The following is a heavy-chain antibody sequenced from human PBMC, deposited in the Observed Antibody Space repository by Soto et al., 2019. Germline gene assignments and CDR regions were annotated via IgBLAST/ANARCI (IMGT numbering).Heavy chain of an antibody. V-gene: IGHV3-30-3*01. Sequence: PGGSLRLSCAASGFSFSSYAMHWVRRAPGKGLEWVAVMSYDGINKYYADFVKGRFTISRDNSKNMLYLQMDRLRAEDTAVYYCASLYYYSLTKYLDYWGQGTVVT. CDR1: GFSFSSYA. CDR2: MSYDGINK. CDR3: ASLYYYSLTKYLDY. J-gene: IGHJ4*02. D-gene: IGHD3-10*01.